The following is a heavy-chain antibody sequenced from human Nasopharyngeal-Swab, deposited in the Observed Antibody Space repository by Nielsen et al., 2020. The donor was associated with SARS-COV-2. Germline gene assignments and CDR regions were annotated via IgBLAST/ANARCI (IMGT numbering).Heavy chain of an antibody. CDR3: AKGVDIVATGTSDY. J-gene: IGHJ4*02. D-gene: IGHD5-12*01. V-gene: IGHV3-23*01. Sequence: GGSLRLSCAASGFTFSSCAMSWVRQAPGKGLEWVSAISGSGGSTYYADSVKGRFTISRDNSKNTLYLQMNSLRAEDTAVYYCAKGVDIVATGTSDYWGQGTLVTVSS. CDR2: ISGSGGST. CDR1: GFTFSSCA.